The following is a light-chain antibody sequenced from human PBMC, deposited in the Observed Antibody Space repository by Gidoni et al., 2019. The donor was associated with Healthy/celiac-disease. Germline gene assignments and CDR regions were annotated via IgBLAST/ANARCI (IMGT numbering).Light chain of an antibody. Sequence: DIQLNQSPSSLSASVGDRVTITCRASQSISSYLNWYQQKPGKANKLLIYAASSLQSGVPSRCSGSGSGKDFTLTISRLQPEDVANYYCQQSYSALTFXGXTKVEIK. CDR2: AAS. J-gene: IGKJ4*01. CDR1: QSISSY. CDR3: QQSYSALT. V-gene: IGKV1-39*01.